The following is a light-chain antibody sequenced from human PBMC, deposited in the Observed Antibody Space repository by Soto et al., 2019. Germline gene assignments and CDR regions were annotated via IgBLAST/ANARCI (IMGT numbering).Light chain of an antibody. CDR3: CSYAGSSIKYV. CDR1: SSDVGTYNL. J-gene: IGLJ1*01. V-gene: IGLV2-23*02. Sequence: QSVLTQPASVSGSPGQSITISCTGTSSDVGTYNLVSWYQQHPGKAPKLMIYEVSKRPSGVSNRFSGSKSSNTTSLTISGLKTEDEADYYCCSYAGSSIKYVFGIGTKLTVL. CDR2: EVS.